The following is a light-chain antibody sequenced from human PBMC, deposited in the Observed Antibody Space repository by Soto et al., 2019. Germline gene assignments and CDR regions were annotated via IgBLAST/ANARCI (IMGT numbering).Light chain of an antibody. J-gene: IGLJ2*01. CDR1: SSNIGAGYD. CDR3: QSYDSSLSGVV. V-gene: IGLV1-40*01. CDR2: INS. Sequence: QSVLTQPPSVSGAPGQRVTMSCTGSSSNIGAGYDVHWYQQLPGTAPKLLIYINSNRPSGVPDRFSGSKSGTSASLAITGLQAEDEADYYCQSYDSSLSGVVFGGGTQLTVL.